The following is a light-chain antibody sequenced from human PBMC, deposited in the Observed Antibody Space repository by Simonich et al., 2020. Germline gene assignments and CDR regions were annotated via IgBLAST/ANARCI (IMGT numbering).Light chain of an antibody. J-gene: IGLJ3*02. CDR3: SSYAGSNNFEV. V-gene: IGLV3-27*01. CDR1: VLAKKY. Sequence: SYELTQPSSVSVSPGQTARITCSGDVLAKKYARWFQQKPGQAPVLVIYKDSERPSGIPERFSGSSSGTTVTLTISGAQVEDEADYYCSSYAGSNNFEVFGGGTELTVL. CDR2: KDS.